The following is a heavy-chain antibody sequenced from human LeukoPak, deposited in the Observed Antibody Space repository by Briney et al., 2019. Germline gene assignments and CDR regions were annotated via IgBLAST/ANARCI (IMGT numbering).Heavy chain of an antibody. CDR2: INPSGGST. V-gene: IGHV1-46*01. D-gene: IGHD3-22*01. Sequence: ASVKVSCKVSGYTFTSYCMHGVRQAPGQGLEWMGIINPSGGSTTYAQKFQGRVTMTRDTSTDTVYMELSSLRSEDTAVYYCARGYYSDSSGGPSEDWGQGTLVTVSS. CDR3: ARGYYSDSSGGPSED. J-gene: IGHJ4*02. CDR1: GYTFTSYC.